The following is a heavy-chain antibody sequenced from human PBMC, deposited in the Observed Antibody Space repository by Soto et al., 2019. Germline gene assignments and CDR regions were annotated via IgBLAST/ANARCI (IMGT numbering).Heavy chain of an antibody. CDR2: ISSTDGDT. CDR3: ARGRWVRSGWYFDS. V-gene: IGHV3-23*01. J-gene: IGHJ4*02. Sequence: GGSLRLSCXASGFTFSTYAMTWVRQAPGKGLEWVSVISSTDGDTYYADSVKGRFTISRDNSKNTLSLQMNSLRAEDTALYYCARGRWVRSGWYFDSWGQGTLVTVSS. CDR1: GFTFSTYA. D-gene: IGHD6-19*01.